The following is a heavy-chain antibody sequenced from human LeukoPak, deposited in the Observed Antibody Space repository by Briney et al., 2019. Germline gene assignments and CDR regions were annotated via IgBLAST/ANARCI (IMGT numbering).Heavy chain of an antibody. CDR3: TRDRGIRNWFDP. D-gene: IGHD1-1*01. Sequence: GGSLRLSCAASGFTFTDYWMFWVRLVPGKGLMWVSRIKSDGSITNYADSVKGRFTISRDNAENTLYLQMNSLRAEDTDVYYCTRDRGIRNWFDPWGQGTLVTVSS. CDR1: GFTFTDYW. CDR2: IKSDGSIT. J-gene: IGHJ5*02. V-gene: IGHV3-74*01.